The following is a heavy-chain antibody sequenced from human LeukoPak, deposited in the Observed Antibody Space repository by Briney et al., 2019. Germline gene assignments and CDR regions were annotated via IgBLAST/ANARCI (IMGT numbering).Heavy chain of an antibody. CDR2: LSLAGDT. V-gene: IGHV3-13*04. D-gene: IGHD1-26*01. Sequence: PGGSLRLSCAASGFIFGDYDMFWVHQTMGRSLEWVSTLSLAGDTFYPGSVRGRFTISRDDVKNSLYLQMNNLRAGDTAVYYCARGRGSHFQYWGQGTLVTVSS. CDR3: ARGRGSHFQY. J-gene: IGHJ4*02. CDR1: GFIFGDYD.